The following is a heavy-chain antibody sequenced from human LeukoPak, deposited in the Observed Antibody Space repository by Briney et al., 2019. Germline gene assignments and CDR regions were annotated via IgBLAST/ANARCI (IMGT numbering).Heavy chain of an antibody. CDR2: IYHSGST. D-gene: IGHD2-15*01. CDR1: GGSISSGSYY. Sequence: PSETLSLTCTVSGGSISSGSYYWSWIRQPPGKGLEWIGSIYHSGSTYYNPSLKSRVTISVDTSKNQFSLKLSSVTAADTAVYYCARDGYIVVVVADAFDIWGQGTMVTVSS. V-gene: IGHV4-39*07. J-gene: IGHJ3*02. CDR3: ARDGYIVVVVADAFDI.